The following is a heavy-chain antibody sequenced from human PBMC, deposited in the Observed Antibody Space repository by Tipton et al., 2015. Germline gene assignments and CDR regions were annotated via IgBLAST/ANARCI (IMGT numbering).Heavy chain of an antibody. CDR2: IWYDGSQR. D-gene: IGHD4-17*01. J-gene: IGHJ4*02. V-gene: IGHV3-33*01. CDR1: GFTFSSYG. CDR3: ARGAETTVPEWYFDY. Sequence: SLRLSCAASGFTFSSYGMHWVRQAPGKGLEWVAVIWYDGSQRYYADSVKGRFTISRDNSKNTVHLQMNSLRAEDTAVYYCARGAETTVPEWYFDYWGQGTLVTVSS.